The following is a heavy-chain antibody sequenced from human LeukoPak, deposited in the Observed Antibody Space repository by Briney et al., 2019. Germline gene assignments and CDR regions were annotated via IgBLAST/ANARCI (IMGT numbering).Heavy chain of an antibody. D-gene: IGHD3-3*01. Sequence: PSETLSLTCTVSGGSISSYYWSWIRQPPGKGLEWIGYIYTSGSTNYNPSLKSRVTISVDTSKNQFSLKLSSVTAADTAVYYCARLRRITIFGVVIESAGWFDPWGPGTLVTVSS. CDR1: GGSISSYY. CDR2: IYTSGST. CDR3: ARLRRITIFGVVIESAGWFDP. V-gene: IGHV4-4*09. J-gene: IGHJ5*02.